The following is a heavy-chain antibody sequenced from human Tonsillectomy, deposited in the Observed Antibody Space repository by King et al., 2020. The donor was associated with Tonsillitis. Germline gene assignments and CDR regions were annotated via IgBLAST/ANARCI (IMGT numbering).Heavy chain of an antibody. CDR3: AMALPKTHCWSGYYAFDI. CDR1: GYSFTSYW. V-gene: IGHV5-10-1*03. Sequence: QLVQSGAEVKKPGESLRISCKGSGYSFTSYWISWVRQMPGKGLEWMGRIDPSDSYTNYSPSFQGHVTISADKSISTAYLQWSSLKASDTAMYYCAMALPKTHCWSGYYAFDIWGQGTMVTVSS. J-gene: IGHJ3*02. CDR2: IDPSDSYT. D-gene: IGHD3-3*02.